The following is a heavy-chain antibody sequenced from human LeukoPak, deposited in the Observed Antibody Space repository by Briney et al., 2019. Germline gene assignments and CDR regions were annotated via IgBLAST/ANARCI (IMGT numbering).Heavy chain of an antibody. V-gene: IGHV3-53*01. CDR1: GFTVSSNY. CDR2: IYSGGST. CDR3: ATLHDYGDTSGY. D-gene: IGHD4-17*01. Sequence: GGSLGLSCAASGFTVSSNYMSWVRQAPGKGLEWVSVIYSGGSTYYADSVKGRFTISRDNSKNTLYLQMNSLRAEDTAVYYCATLHDYGDTSGYWGQGTLVTVSS. J-gene: IGHJ4*02.